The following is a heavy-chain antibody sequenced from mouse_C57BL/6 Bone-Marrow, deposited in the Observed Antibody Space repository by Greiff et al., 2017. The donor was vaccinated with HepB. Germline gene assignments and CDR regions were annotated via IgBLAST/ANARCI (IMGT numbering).Heavy chain of an antibody. V-gene: IGHV5-17*01. D-gene: IGHD2-1*01. J-gene: IGHJ4*01. CDR2: ISSGSSTI. CDR1: GFTFSDYG. Sequence: EVQGVESGGGLVKPGGSLKLSCAASGFTFSDYGMHWVRQAPEKGLEWVAYISSGSSTIYYADTVKGRFTISRDNAKNTLFLQMTSLRSEDTAMYYGARKGLYGNYNYYAMDYWGQGTSVTVSS. CDR3: ARKGLYGNYNYYAMDY.